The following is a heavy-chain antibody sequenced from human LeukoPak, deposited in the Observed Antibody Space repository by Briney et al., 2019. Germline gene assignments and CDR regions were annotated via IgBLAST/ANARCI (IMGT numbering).Heavy chain of an antibody. V-gene: IGHV1-46*01. J-gene: IGHJ4*02. CDR2: INPTGGST. CDR3: ARGVGTYYYFDY. Sequence: GASEKVSCKASGYTFTSYYMHWVRQAPGQGLEWMGKINPTGGSTSYAQKFQGRVTMTRDTSTTTVYVELNSLRSEDTAVYYCARGVGTYYYFDYWGQGTLVTVSS. CDR1: GYTFTSYY. D-gene: IGHD1-26*01.